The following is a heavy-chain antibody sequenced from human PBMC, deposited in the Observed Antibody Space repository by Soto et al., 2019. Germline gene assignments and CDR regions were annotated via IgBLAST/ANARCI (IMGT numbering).Heavy chain of an antibody. CDR1: GGSFSGYY. V-gene: IGHV4-34*01. CDR3: ARRRYGLNYYYYYGMDV. J-gene: IGHJ6*02. D-gene: IGHD5-18*01. Sequence: PSETLSLTCAVYGGSFSGYYWSWIRQPPGKGLEWIGEINHSGSTNYNPSLKSRVTISVDTSKNQFSLKLSSVTAADTAVYYCARRRYGLNYYYYYGMDVWGQGTTVT. CDR2: INHSGST.